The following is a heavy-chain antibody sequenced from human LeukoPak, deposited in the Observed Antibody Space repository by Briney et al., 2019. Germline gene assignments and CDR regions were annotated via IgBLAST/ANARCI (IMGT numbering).Heavy chain of an antibody. V-gene: IGHV1-2*02. J-gene: IGHJ4*02. Sequence: ASVKVSCRASGYTFTSYGISWVRQAPGQGLEWMGWINPNSGGTNYAQKFQGRVTMTRDTSISTAYMELSRLRSDDTAVYYCARDYYGSGSYYTGVYFDYWGQGTLVTVSS. CDR2: INPNSGGT. D-gene: IGHD3-10*01. CDR1: GYTFTSYG. CDR3: ARDYYGSGSYYTGVYFDY.